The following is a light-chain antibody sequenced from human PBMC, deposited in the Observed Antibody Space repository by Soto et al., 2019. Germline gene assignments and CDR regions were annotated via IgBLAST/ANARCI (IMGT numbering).Light chain of an antibody. CDR1: SSDVGGYNY. Sequence: QSVLTQPASVSGSPGQSITMSCTGTSSDVGGYNYVSWYQQHPGKAPKLMIYEVTNRPSGVSNRFSGSKSGNTASLTISGLQAEDEADYYCSSYTSSSPYVFGTGTRSPS. J-gene: IGLJ1*01. CDR2: EVT. V-gene: IGLV2-14*01. CDR3: SSYTSSSPYV.